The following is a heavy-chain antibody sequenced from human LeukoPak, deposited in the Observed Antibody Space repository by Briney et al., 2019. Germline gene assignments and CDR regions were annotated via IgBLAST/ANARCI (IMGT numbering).Heavy chain of an antibody. CDR2: ISSSGSTI. D-gene: IGHD3-10*01. CDR1: GLTFSRYD. V-gene: IGHV3-48*03. CDR3: ARQHNYGSGSYLHS. Sequence: PGGSLRLFCAASGLTFSRYDMKWVRQAPGKGLEWVSYISSSGSTIHLADSVKGRFTISRDNAKSSLYLQMNSLRAEDTAVYYCARQHNYGSGSYLHSWGQGTLVTVSS. J-gene: IGHJ4*02.